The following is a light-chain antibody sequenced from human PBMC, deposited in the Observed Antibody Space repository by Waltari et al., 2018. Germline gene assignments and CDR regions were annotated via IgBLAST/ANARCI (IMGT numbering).Light chain of an antibody. J-gene: IGLJ1*01. CDR2: DVS. CDR1: SSDVGGYNY. Sequence: QSALTQPASVSGSPGQSITISCTGTSSDVGGYNYVSWYQQYPGKAPKLVIYDVSTRPSRASGRLSGSKAGNTASLIISGLQAEDEADYYCSSYTASRHYVFGTGTKVTVL. V-gene: IGLV2-14*03. CDR3: SSYTASRHYV.